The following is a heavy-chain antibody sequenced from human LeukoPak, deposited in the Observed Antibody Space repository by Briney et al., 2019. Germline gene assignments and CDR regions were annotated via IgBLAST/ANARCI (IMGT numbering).Heavy chain of an antibody. D-gene: IGHD4-17*01. J-gene: IGHJ4*02. V-gene: IGHV4-4*07. Sequence: SETLSLTCTVSGGSISSYYWSWIRQPAGKGLEWIGRIYTSGSTNYNPSLKSRVTISVDTSKNQFSLKLSSVTAADTAVYYCARDVRYGDYPPYFVDWGQGTLVTVSS. CDR1: GGSISSYY. CDR2: IYTSGST. CDR3: ARDVRYGDYPPYFVD.